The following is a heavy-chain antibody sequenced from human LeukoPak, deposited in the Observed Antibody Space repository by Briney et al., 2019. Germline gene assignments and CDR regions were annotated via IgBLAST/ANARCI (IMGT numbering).Heavy chain of an antibody. CDR1: GFTFSSYN. CDR3: AKGIDSSGNFAYWYFDL. V-gene: IGHV3-23*01. CDR2: ITGSGGYT. Sequence: GGSLRLSCPASGFTFSSYNMTWVRQAPGKGLDWVSGITGSGGYTYYADSVKGRFTISRDNSKNTLYLQMDSLRAEDTAIYYCAKGIDSSGNFAYWYFDLWGRGTLVTVSS. J-gene: IGHJ2*01. D-gene: IGHD3-22*01.